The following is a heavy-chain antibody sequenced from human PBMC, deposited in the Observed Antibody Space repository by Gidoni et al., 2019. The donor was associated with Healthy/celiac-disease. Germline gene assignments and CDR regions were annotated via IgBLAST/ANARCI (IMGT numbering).Heavy chain of an antibody. CDR2: IYYSGST. Sequence: HVQLHESGPGLVKPSQTLSLSCTVSGASIRSRGYYWSWIRQHPGKGLEWIGYIYYSGSTYYNPSLKSRVTISVETSKNQCSLKRSAVTAADTAVYYCARVDYCSSTSCLWYFDLWGRGTLVTVSS. CDR1: GASIRSRGYY. CDR3: ARVDYCSSTSCLWYFDL. V-gene: IGHV4-31*03. D-gene: IGHD2-2*01. J-gene: IGHJ2*01.